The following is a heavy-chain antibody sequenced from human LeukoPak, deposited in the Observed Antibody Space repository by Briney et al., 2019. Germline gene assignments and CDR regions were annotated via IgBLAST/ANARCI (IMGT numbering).Heavy chain of an antibody. Sequence: PSQTLSLTCNVSGASISSGTDYWSWIRQPPGKGLEWIGEINHIGSTDYNPSLKSRVTISVDTSKNQFSLKLSSVTAADTAVYYCARTRIAVAGALGYWGQGTLVTVSS. V-gene: IGHV4-39*07. D-gene: IGHD6-19*01. CDR2: INHIGST. CDR3: ARTRIAVAGALGY. CDR1: GASISSGTDY. J-gene: IGHJ4*02.